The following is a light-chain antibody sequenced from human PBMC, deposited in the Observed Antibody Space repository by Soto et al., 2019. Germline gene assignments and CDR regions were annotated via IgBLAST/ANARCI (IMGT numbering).Light chain of an antibody. Sequence: DIQMTQSPSTLSASVGDRVTITCRASQRISSWLAWYQQKPGKAPKLLIYDASSLESGVPSRFSGSGSGTELTLTISSLQPDDFATYYCQQDNSYSGTFGQGTKVDIK. CDR2: DAS. CDR3: QQDNSYSGT. CDR1: QRISSW. J-gene: IGKJ1*01. V-gene: IGKV1-5*01.